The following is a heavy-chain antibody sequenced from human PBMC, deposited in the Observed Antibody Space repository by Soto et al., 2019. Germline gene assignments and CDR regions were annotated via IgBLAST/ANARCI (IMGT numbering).Heavy chain of an antibody. V-gene: IGHV3-23*01. J-gene: IGHJ6*01. CDR1: VCAFSNYA. CDR2: ISGSGGNT. Sequence: PVGSLRLSCAPSVCAFSNYAMNCVRHPPGTWLEWVSAISGSGGNTLYTDSAKVRITISRDNSKNALYLQMNSLRAENTDIYYCAMLSSGSYYFRGMEFLAEGTTAIVS. CDR3: AMLSSGSYYFRGMEF. D-gene: IGHD1-26*01.